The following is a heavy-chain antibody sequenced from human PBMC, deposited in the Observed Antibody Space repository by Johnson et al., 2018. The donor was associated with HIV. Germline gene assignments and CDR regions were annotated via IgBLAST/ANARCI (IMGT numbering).Heavy chain of an antibody. D-gene: IGHD3-22*01. V-gene: IGHV3-30*03. J-gene: IGHJ3*02. CDR3: ARDSYDISGQQHDAFDI. Sequence: QVQLVESGGGVVQPGRSLRLSCAASGFTFSSYGMHWVRQAPGKGLEWVAVISYDGTNKYYTDSVKGRFTISRDNSKKTLYLQMNSLRAEDTAVYYCARDSYDISGQQHDAFDIWGQGTMVTVSS. CDR2: ISYDGTNK. CDR1: GFTFSSYG.